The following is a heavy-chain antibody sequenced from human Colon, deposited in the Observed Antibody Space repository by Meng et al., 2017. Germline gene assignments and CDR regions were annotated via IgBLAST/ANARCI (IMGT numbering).Heavy chain of an antibody. J-gene: IGHJ4*02. Sequence: VQLEASGPGLVSPSEPLSLVCAVSGASVRSPDHQWGWVRQPPGKGLEWIGYARIDYANTNYNPSLKSRVNVSLDTSKNQFSLNVRSVTAADTAVYYCARDYWGSLDFWGQGILVTVSS. CDR3: ARDYWGSLDF. D-gene: IGHD3-16*01. V-gene: IGHV4-61*08. CDR2: ARIDYANT. CDR1: GASVRSPDHQ.